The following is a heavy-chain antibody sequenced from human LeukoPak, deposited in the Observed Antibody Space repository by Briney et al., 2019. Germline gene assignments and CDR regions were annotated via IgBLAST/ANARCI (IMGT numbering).Heavy chain of an antibody. J-gene: IGHJ5*02. CDR3: VRDSPRIVVVPQGGYNWFDP. Sequence: ASVKVSCKASGYTFTSYGISWVRQAPGQGLEWMGWISAYNGNTNYAQKLQGRVTMTTDTSTSTAYMELRSLRSDDTAVYYCVRDSPRIVVVPQGGYNWFDPWGQGTLVTVSS. CDR2: ISAYNGNT. V-gene: IGHV1-18*01. D-gene: IGHD2-2*01. CDR1: GYTFTSYG.